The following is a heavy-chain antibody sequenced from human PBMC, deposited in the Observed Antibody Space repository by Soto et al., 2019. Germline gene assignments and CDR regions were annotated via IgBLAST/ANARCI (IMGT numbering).Heavy chain of an antibody. J-gene: IGHJ4*02. Sequence: AVKVSCKSSGGTFSSLDINWVRQAPGQGLEWMGGIIPISETTNYAQIFQGRVSIVADKSTSTAYMELSRLRSEDTAVYYCARGVTTVNAVDYWGQGTRVTVPQ. CDR3: ARGVTTVNAVDY. CDR1: GGTFSSLD. CDR2: IIPISETT. V-gene: IGHV1-69*06. D-gene: IGHD4-17*01.